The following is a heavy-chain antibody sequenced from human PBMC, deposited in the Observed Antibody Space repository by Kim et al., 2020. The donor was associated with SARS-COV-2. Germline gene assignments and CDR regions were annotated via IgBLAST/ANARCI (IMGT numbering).Heavy chain of an antibody. Sequence: SETLSLTCTVSGGSISSSSYYWGWIRQPPGKGLEWIGSIYYSGSTYYNPSLKSRVTISVDTSKNQFSLKLSSVTAADTAVYYCARHTVVVAANYRPGRATTYGMDVWGQGTTVTVSS. CDR3: ARHTVVVAANYRPGRATTYGMDV. CDR2: IYYSGST. V-gene: IGHV4-39*01. CDR1: GGSISSSSYY. J-gene: IGHJ6*02. D-gene: IGHD2-15*01.